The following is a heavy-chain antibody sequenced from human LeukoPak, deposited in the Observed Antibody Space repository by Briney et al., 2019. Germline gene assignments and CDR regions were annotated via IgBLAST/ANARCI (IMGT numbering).Heavy chain of an antibody. D-gene: IGHD6-19*01. CDR2: ISSSGSTI. CDR1: GFTFSSYE. CDR3: ARDRIYSSGWYGYFDY. Sequence: PGGSLRLPCAASGFTFSSYEMNWVRQAPGKGLEWVSYISSSGSTIYYADSVKGRFTISRDNAKSSLYLQMNSLRAEDTAVYYCARDRIYSSGWYGYFDYWGQGTLVTVSS. J-gene: IGHJ4*02. V-gene: IGHV3-48*03.